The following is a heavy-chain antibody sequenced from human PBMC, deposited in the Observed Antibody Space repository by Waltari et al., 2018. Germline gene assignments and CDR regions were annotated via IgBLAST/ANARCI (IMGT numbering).Heavy chain of an antibody. CDR2: ISATSSSI. D-gene: IGHD1-26*01. Sequence: EILVVESGGGLVQPGVSLRLACAASGLPFSRYRLTWVRQAPGKGLEWVSYISATSSSIYYADSVKGRFTISRDNAQNSLYLQMNSLRAEDTALYYCARLGVSHFDYWGQGTLVTVSS. J-gene: IGHJ4*02. V-gene: IGHV3-48*04. CDR1: GLPFSRYR. CDR3: ARLGVSHFDY.